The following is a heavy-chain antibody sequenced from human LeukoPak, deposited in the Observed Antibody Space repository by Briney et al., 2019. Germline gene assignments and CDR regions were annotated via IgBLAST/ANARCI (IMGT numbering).Heavy chain of an antibody. CDR2: IYHSGST. CDR1: GGSISSGGYS. D-gene: IGHD3-10*01. V-gene: IGHV4-30-2*01. J-gene: IGHJ5*02. Sequence: PSETLSLTCAVSGGSISSGGYSWSWIRQPPGKGLEWIGYIYHSGSTYYNPSLKSRVTISVDTSKNQFSLKLSSVTAADTAVYYCARGRLLWFGELPSGWFDPWGQGTLVTVSS. CDR3: ARGRLLWFGELPSGWFDP.